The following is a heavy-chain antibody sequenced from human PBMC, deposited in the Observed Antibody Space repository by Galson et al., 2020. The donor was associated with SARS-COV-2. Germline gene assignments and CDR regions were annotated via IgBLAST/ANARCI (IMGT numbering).Heavy chain of an antibody. CDR2: LSYDGSKK. J-gene: IGHJ6*04. Sequence: GESLKISCAASGFTFSTYGIHWVRQAPGKRLEWVSGLSYDGSKKYYADSVKGRLTISRDNLENTVLLQVNSLRTEDTAVYFCAKDRSLNFGAGSSRGYYYGLVGWGEGTTVAVSA. D-gene: IGHD1-26*01. CDR3: AKDRSLNFGAGSSRGYYYGLVG. CDR1: GFTFSTYG. V-gene: IGHV3-30*18.